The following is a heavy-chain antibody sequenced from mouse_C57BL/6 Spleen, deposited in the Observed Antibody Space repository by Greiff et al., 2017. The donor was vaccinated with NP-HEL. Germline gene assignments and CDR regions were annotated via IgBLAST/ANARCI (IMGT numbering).Heavy chain of an antibody. CDR2: IHPNSGST. CDR1: GYTFTSYW. Sequence: VQLQQPGAELVKPGASVKLSCKASGYTFTSYWMHWVKQRPGQGLEWIGMIHPNSGSTNYNEKFKSKATLTVDKSSSTAYMQLSSLTSEDSAVYYCARYYDYDVAWFAYWGQGTLVTVSA. J-gene: IGHJ3*01. V-gene: IGHV1-64*01. D-gene: IGHD2-4*01. CDR3: ARYYDYDVAWFAY.